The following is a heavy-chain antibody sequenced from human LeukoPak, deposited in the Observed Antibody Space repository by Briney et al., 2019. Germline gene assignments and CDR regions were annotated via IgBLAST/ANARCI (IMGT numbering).Heavy chain of an antibody. Sequence: GGSLRLSCTTSGFNFSIYPMTWVRQAPGKGLEWVSAISGSGGSTYYADSVKGRFTISRDNSKNTLYLQMNSLRAEDTAVYYCAKSGYNRFDYWGQGTLVTVSS. J-gene: IGHJ4*02. V-gene: IGHV3-23*01. CDR2: ISGSGGST. CDR3: AKSGYNRFDY. D-gene: IGHD5-24*01. CDR1: GFNFSIYP.